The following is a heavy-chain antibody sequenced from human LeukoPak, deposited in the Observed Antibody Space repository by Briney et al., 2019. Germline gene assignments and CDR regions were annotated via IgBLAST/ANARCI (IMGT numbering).Heavy chain of an antibody. Sequence: GGSLRLSCAASGFTFSSYSMNWVRQAPGKGLEWVSSISSSSSYIYYADSVKGRFTISRDNSKNTLYLQMNSLRAEDTAVYYCARSSHCSSTSCYLPFDYWGQGTLVTVSS. J-gene: IGHJ4*02. V-gene: IGHV3-21*01. D-gene: IGHD2-2*01. CDR3: ARSSHCSSTSCYLPFDY. CDR1: GFTFSSYS. CDR2: ISSSSSYI.